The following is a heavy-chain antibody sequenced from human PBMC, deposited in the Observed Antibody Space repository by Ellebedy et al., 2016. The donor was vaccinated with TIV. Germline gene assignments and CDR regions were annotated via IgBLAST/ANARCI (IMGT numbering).Heavy chain of an antibody. CDR2: ISSHGLTT. D-gene: IGHD2-15*01. Sequence: GESLKISCAASGFIFNSHGMQCVRQAPGKGLEWVAVISSHGLTTYYADSVKGRFTISRENSKNTLYLQMNSLRPEDTAVYYCARDGGRSLVMVARRGFDYWGQGTLVTVSS. CDR3: ARDGGRSLVMVARRGFDY. CDR1: GFIFNSHG. V-gene: IGHV3-30*03. J-gene: IGHJ4*02.